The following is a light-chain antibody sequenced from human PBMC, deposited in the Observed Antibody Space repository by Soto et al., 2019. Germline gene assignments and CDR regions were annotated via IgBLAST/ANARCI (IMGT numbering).Light chain of an antibody. J-gene: IGKJ5*01. CDR1: QRLASGY. Sequence: IGVTQSPGTLSLSPGERATLSCRASQRLASGYLAWYQQKPGQAPRLLLYGVSTRATGIPDRFSGSGSGTDFTLAISRVEPEDFAVYFCQQYADSPIPFGQGTRLAIK. V-gene: IGKV3-20*01. CDR3: QQYADSPIP. CDR2: GVS.